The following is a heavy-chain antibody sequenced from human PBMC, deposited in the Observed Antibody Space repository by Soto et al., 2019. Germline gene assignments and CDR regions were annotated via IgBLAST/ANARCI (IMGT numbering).Heavy chain of an antibody. CDR1: GGTFSSFA. J-gene: IGHJ3*02. CDR3: ARGKPPGSIQFGDFDI. Sequence: QVQLVQSGAEVKKPGSSVKVSCKASGGTFSSFAISGVRQAPGQGLEWMGGIIPIFGTANYAQRFQGRVTITADESTRTANMELSSLRSEDTAVYYCARGKPPGSIQFGDFDIWGQGKMVNVSS. V-gene: IGHV1-69*01. D-gene: IGHD2-21*01. CDR2: IIPIFGTA.